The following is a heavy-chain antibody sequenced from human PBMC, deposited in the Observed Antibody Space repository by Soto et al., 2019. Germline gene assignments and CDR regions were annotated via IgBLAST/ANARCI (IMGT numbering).Heavy chain of an antibody. CDR1: GFTFTSSA. V-gene: IGHV1-58*01. J-gene: IGHJ4*02. CDR3: AAELPEATPDGGAY. Sequence: ASVKVSCKASGFTFTSSAVQWVRQARGQRLEWIGWIVVGSGNTNYAQKFQERVTITRDMSTSTAYMELSSLRSEDTAVYYCAAELPEATPDGGAYWGQGTLVTAPQ. D-gene: IGHD3-16*01. CDR2: IVVGSGNT.